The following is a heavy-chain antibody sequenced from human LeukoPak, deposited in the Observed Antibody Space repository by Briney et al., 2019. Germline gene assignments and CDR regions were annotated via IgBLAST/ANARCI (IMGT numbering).Heavy chain of an antibody. Sequence: SETLSLTCAVSGGSISSSNWWSWVRQPPGKGLEWIGEFYHSGSTNYNPSLKSRVTISVDKSKNQFSLKLSSVTAADTAVYYCARQVYDSGTYYADHWGQGTLVTVSS. D-gene: IGHD3-10*01. J-gene: IGHJ4*02. V-gene: IGHV4-4*02. CDR1: GGSISSSNW. CDR2: FYHSGST. CDR3: ARQVYDSGTYYADH.